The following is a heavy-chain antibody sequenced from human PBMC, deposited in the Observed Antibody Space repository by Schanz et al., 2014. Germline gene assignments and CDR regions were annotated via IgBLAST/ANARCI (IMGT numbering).Heavy chain of an antibody. CDR2: ISYDGSNK. CDR1: GFTFSNYA. Sequence: QVQLVESGGGVVQPGRSLRLSCAASGFTFSNYAMHWVRQAPGKGLEWVAFISYDGSNKYYADSVKGRFTISRDNSKNTLYLQMNSLRAEDTAVYYCAKVAPAATYLDSWGLGTLVTVSS. J-gene: IGHJ4*02. D-gene: IGHD2-2*01. CDR3: AKVAPAATYLDS. V-gene: IGHV3-30-3*01.